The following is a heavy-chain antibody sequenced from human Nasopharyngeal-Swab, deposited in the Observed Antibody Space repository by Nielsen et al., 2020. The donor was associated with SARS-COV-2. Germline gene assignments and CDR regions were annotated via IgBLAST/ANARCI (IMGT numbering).Heavy chain of an antibody. CDR2: IRYDGFNQ. CDR3: AKDHKMDSGGGVGYMDV. D-gene: IGHD3-16*01. Sequence: GESLKISCAASGFTFDDYGMHWVRQAPGKGLEWVAFIRYDGFNQHYADSVKGRFTISRDSFKNTLYLQLNSLRAEDTAVYYCAKDHKMDSGGGVGYMDVWGKGTTVTVSS. CDR1: GFTFDDYG. J-gene: IGHJ6*03. V-gene: IGHV3-30*02.